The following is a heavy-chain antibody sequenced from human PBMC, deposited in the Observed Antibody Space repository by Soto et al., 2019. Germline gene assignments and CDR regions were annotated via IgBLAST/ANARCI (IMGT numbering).Heavy chain of an antibody. CDR1: GFTFSSYS. D-gene: IGHD3-10*01. Sequence: GGSLRLSCAASGFTFSSYSMNWVRQAPGKGLEWVSSISSSSSYIYYADSVKGRFTISRDNAKNSLYLQMNSLRAEDTAVYYCARESGGDVVGPGSYYKRLHYMDVWGKGTTVTVSS. CDR3: ARESGGDVVGPGSYYKRLHYMDV. CDR2: ISSSSSYI. V-gene: IGHV3-21*01. J-gene: IGHJ6*03.